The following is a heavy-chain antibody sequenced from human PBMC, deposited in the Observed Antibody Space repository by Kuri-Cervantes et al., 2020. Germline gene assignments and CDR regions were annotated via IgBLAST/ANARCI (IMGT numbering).Heavy chain of an antibody. CDR1: GGSISSGGYS. CDR2: ISSSGSTI. V-gene: IGHV3-11*01. J-gene: IGHJ4*02. Sequence: GGSLRLSCAVSGGSISSGGYSWSWIRQAPGKGLEWVSYISSSGSTIYYADSVKGRFTISRDNAKNSLYLQMNSLRAEDTAVYYCARDGDYYGSGSYWGYWGQGTLVTVSS. CDR3: ARDGDYYGSGSYWGY. D-gene: IGHD3-10*01.